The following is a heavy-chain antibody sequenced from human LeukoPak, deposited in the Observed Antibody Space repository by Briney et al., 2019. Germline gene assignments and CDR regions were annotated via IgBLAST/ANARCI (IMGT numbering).Heavy chain of an antibody. V-gene: IGHV5-51*01. D-gene: IGHD1-26*01. J-gene: IGHJ4*02. CDR1: GSIFTTYW. CDR2: SYPGDSDT. Sequence: KPGAPLQISCKCSGSIFTTYWIAWLRQLPGKGLEWMGVSYPGDSDTSYSPSFQGQVTLSADKSSSTAYLQWSSLKASDTAIYYCARALVGAATLSYWGQGTLVTVSS. CDR3: ARALVGAATLSY.